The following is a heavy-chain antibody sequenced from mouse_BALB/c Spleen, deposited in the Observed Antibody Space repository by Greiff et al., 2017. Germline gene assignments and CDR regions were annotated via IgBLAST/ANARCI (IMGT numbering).Heavy chain of an antibody. V-gene: IGHV5-9-4*01. CDR1: GFTFSSYA. J-gene: IGHJ4*01. CDR3: ARDEGSDYAMDY. Sequence: DVMLVESGGGLVKPGGSLKLSCAASGFTFSSYAMSWVRQSPEKRLEWVAEISSGGSYTYYPDTVTGRFTISRDNAKNTLYLEMSSLRSEDTAMYYCARDEGSDYAMDYWGQGTSVTVSS. CDR2: ISSGGSYT.